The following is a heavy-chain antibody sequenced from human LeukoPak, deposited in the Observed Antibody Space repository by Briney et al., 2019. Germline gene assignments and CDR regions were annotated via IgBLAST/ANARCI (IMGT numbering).Heavy chain of an antibody. D-gene: IGHD4-17*01. CDR2: LRSDGTT. Sequence: PGGSLRLSCAGSGFTVSTYYMAWVRQAAGKGLEWVSVLRSDGTTLYTDSVKGRFTVSRDISQNMLYLQMNSLRAEDTAVYYCARDGTTGHGINDQGLDYWGQGTLVTVSS. CDR1: GFTVSTYY. J-gene: IGHJ4*02. V-gene: IGHV3-66*01. CDR3: ARDGTTGHGINDQGLDY.